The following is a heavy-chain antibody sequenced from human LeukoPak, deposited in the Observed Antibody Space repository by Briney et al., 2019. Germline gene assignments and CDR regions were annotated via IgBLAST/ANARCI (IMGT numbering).Heavy chain of an antibody. Sequence: QPGGSLRLSCAACGFTFSSYGMHWVRQAPGKGREWVAVIWYDGSNKYYADSVKGRFTISRDNSKNTLYLQINSLRAEDTAVYYCARDRWFGELFGYYFDYWGQGTLVTVSS. CDR3: ARDRWFGELFGYYFDY. D-gene: IGHD3-10*01. V-gene: IGHV3-33*01. J-gene: IGHJ4*02. CDR1: GFTFSSYG. CDR2: IWYDGSNK.